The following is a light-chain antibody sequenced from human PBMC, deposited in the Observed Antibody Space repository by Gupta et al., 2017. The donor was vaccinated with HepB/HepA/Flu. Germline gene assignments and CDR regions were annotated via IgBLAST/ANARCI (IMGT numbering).Light chain of an antibody. CDR1: QGISSY. J-gene: IGKJ2*04. V-gene: IGKV1-8*01. CDR3: QQDDSYLRS. Sequence: AIRMTQSPSSFSASTGDRVTITCRASQGISSYLAWYQQKPGKAPKLLIYAASTLQSGVPSRFSGSGSGTDFTLTISCLQSEDFATYYCQQDDSYLRSFGQGTKLEIK. CDR2: AAS.